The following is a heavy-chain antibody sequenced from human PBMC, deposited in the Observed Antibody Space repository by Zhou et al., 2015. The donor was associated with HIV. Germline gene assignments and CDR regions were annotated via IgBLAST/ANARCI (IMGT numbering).Heavy chain of an antibody. Sequence: QVQLVQSGAEVRKPGASVRVSCEASGYTFTSCDINWVRQAAGQGLEWMGWMNPNSHNVDYAQKFQGRVTMTGDTSMRTVYMELSGLRSEDTAVYYCARRGTQLWSDSFDIWGQGTSVTVS. J-gene: IGHJ3*02. V-gene: IGHV1-8*01. CDR2: MNPNSHNV. CDR1: GYTFTSCD. CDR3: ARRGTQLWSDSFDI. D-gene: IGHD5-18*01.